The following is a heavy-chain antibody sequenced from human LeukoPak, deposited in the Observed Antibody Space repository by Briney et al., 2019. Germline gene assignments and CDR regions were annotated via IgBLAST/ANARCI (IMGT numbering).Heavy chain of an antibody. V-gene: IGHV4-34*01. CDR1: GGSFSGYY. Sequence: KPSETLSLTCAVYGGSFSGYYWSWIRQLPGKGLEWIGEINHSGSTNYNPSLKSRVTISVDTSKNQFSLKLSSVTAADTAVYYCARGRWSDSSSWAHFDYWGQGTLVTVSS. CDR2: INHSGST. D-gene: IGHD6-13*01. J-gene: IGHJ4*02. CDR3: ARGRWSDSSSWAHFDY.